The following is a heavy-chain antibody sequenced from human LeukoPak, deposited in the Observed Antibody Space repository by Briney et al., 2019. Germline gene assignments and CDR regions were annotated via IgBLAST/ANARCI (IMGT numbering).Heavy chain of an antibody. CDR1: GFTFDDYA. D-gene: IGHD2-15*01. V-gene: IGHV3-9*01. Sequence: PGGSLRLSCAASGFTFDDYAMHWVRQAPGKGLEWVSGISWNSGSIGYADSVKGRFTISRDNAKNSLYLQMNSLRAEDTAVYYCARGGLPDAFDIWGQGTMVTVSS. CDR3: ARGGLPDAFDI. J-gene: IGHJ3*02. CDR2: ISWNSGSI.